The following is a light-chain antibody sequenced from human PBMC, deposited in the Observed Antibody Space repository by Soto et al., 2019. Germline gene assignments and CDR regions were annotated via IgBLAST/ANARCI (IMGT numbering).Light chain of an antibody. CDR1: QSISSH. Sequence: EIVMTQSPATLSVSPGESATLSCRASQSISSHLVWYQQKPGQAPRLVIYGASTRATGIPDRFSGSGSGTDFTLTISSLEPEDFAVYYCQQRSNWPRGITFGQGTRL. CDR2: GAS. V-gene: IGKV3-11*01. CDR3: QQRSNWPRGIT. J-gene: IGKJ5*01.